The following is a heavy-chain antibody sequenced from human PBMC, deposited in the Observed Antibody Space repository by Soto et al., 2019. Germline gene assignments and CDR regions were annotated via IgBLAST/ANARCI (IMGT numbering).Heavy chain of an antibody. Sequence: SQTLSLTCAIPGDRVSSTSAAWNWIRQSPSRGLEWLGRTYYRSKWYNDYAVSVKSRITINPDTSKNQFSLQLNSVTPEYTAVYYCARDLDHAVLRFLEWRGWFDPWGQGTLVTVSS. CDR1: GDRVSSTSAA. D-gene: IGHD3-3*01. J-gene: IGHJ5*02. V-gene: IGHV6-1*01. CDR3: ARDLDHAVLRFLEWRGWFDP. CDR2: TYYRSKWYN.